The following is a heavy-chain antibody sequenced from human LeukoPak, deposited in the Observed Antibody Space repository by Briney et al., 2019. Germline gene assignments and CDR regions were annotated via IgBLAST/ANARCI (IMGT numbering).Heavy chain of an antibody. J-gene: IGHJ4*02. CDR1: GGSISSYY. CDR2: IYYSGST. Sequence: SETLSLTCTVSGGSISSYYWSWIRQPPGKGLEWIGYIYYSGSTNYNPSLKSRATISVDASKNQFSLKLSSVTAADTAVYYCARGSSSSSWACDYWGQGTLVTVSS. CDR3: ARGSSSSSWACDY. D-gene: IGHD6-13*01. V-gene: IGHV4-59*01.